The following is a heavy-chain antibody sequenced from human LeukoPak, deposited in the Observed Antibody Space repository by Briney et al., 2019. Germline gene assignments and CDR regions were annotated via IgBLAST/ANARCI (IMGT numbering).Heavy chain of an antibody. CDR2: IWFDGTNK. D-gene: IGHD3-9*01. V-gene: IGHV3-33*06. Sequence: GGSLRLSCAASGFSLRNCGMHWVRQAPGKGLEWVAVIWFDGTNKYYADSVKGRFTISRDNSRNTLHLQMGSLRAEDTAVYYCAKDQHDVLTGYSIDYWGQGTLVTVSS. CDR1: GFSLRNCG. J-gene: IGHJ4*02. CDR3: AKDQHDVLTGYSIDY.